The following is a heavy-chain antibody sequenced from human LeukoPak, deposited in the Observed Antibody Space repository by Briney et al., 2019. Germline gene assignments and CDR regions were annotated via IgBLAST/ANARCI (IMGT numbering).Heavy chain of an antibody. CDR3: AKETSGSGVDYYYYYYMDV. J-gene: IGHJ6*03. Sequence: PGGSLRLSCAASGFTFSSYAMSWVRQAPGKGLEWVSAISGSGGSTYYADSVKGRFTISRDNSKNTLYLQMNSLRAEDTAVYYCAKETSGSGVDYYYYYYMDVWGKGTTVTISS. D-gene: IGHD3-10*01. V-gene: IGHV3-23*01. CDR1: GFTFSSYA. CDR2: ISGSGGST.